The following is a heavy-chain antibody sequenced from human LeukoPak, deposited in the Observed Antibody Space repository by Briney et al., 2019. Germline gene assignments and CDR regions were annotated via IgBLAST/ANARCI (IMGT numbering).Heavy chain of an antibody. CDR3: ARAAYYYDSGGYFYFDY. CDR2: IYYSGST. Sequence: SQTLSLTCTVSGGSISSGDYYWSWIRQPPGKGLEWIGYIYYSGSTYYNPSLKSRVTISVDTSKNQFSLKLSSVTAADTAVYYCARAAYYYDSGGYFYFDYWGQGTLVTVSS. V-gene: IGHV4-30-4*01. CDR1: GGSISSGDYY. D-gene: IGHD3-22*01. J-gene: IGHJ4*02.